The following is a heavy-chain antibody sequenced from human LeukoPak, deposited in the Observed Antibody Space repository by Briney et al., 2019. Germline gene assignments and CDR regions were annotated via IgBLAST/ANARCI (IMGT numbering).Heavy chain of an antibody. Sequence: SQTLSLTCTVSGGSISSGGYYWSWIRQPPGKGLEWIGYIYHSGSTYYNPSLKSRVTISVDRSKNQFSLKLSSVTAADTAVYYCARTVYHWPVPFGYWGQGTLVTVSS. CDR2: IYHSGST. J-gene: IGHJ4*02. CDR3: ARTVYHWPVPFGY. CDR1: GGSISSGGYY. D-gene: IGHD1-20*01. V-gene: IGHV4-30-2*01.